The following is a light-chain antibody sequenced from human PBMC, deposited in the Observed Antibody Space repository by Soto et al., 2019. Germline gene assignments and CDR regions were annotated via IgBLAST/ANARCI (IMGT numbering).Light chain of an antibody. V-gene: IGKV1-39*01. CDR1: QSISSY. Sequence: DIQMTQSPSSLSASVCDRVTITCRASQSISSYLNWYQQIPGKAPKLLIYAASSLQGGVPSRFSGSGSGTEFTLTISSLQPDDFATYYCQQYNSYSWTFGQGTKVDIK. CDR3: QQYNSYSWT. J-gene: IGKJ1*01. CDR2: AAS.